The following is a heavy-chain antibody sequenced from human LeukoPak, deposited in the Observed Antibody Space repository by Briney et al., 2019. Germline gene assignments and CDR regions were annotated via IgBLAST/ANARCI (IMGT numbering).Heavy chain of an antibody. V-gene: IGHV4-59*08. CDR1: VGSISSYY. CDR2: IYYSGST. Sequence: SETLSLTCTVSVGSISSYYWSWIRQPPGKGLEWIGYIYYSGSTHYNPSLKSRVTISVDTSKNQLSLKLSSVTAADTAVYYCASLGGSYQADYWGQGTLVTVSS. D-gene: IGHD3-16*01. CDR3: ASLGGSYQADY. J-gene: IGHJ4*02.